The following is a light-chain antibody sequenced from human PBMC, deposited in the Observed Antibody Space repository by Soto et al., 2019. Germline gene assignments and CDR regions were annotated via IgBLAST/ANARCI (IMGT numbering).Light chain of an antibody. Sequence: QSALTQPPSASGSPGQSVTISCTGTSSDVGANNDYVSWYQQHPGKVPKLMIYEVSKRPPGVPDRFSGSKSGNTASLTVSGLQADDEADYYCSSYAGSDNLVFGTGTKVTVL. J-gene: IGLJ1*01. CDR2: EVS. V-gene: IGLV2-8*01. CDR1: SSDVGANNDY. CDR3: SSYAGSDNLV.